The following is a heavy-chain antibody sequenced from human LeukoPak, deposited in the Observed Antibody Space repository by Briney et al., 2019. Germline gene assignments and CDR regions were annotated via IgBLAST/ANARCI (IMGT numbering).Heavy chain of an antibody. D-gene: IGHD3-10*01. Sequence: GESLKIFWKGSGYSFTSYWIGRVRQVPGKGLGGMGIIYPGDSDTRYSPSFQVQVTISADKSISTVYLQWGSLKASDTAMYYCAGGYYYGSGSYYAFDIWGQGTMVTVSS. V-gene: IGHV5-51*01. CDR1: GYSFTSYW. CDR2: IYPGDSDT. J-gene: IGHJ3*02. CDR3: AGGYYYGSGSYYAFDI.